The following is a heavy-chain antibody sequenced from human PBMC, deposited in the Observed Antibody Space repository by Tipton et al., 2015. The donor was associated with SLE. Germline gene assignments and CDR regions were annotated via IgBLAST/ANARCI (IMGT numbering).Heavy chain of an antibody. CDR1: GFTFSNYA. CDR3: ARVIVPYYYGMDV. V-gene: IGHV3-30*04. Sequence: QVQLVQSGGGLVKPGGSLRLSCAASGFTFSNYAMHWVRQAPGKGLEWVAVISYDGSNKYYADSVKGRFTISRDNSKNTLYLQMNSLRAEDTAVYYCARVIVPYYYGMDVWGQGTTVTVSS. D-gene: IGHD2-21*01. J-gene: IGHJ6*02. CDR2: ISYDGSNK.